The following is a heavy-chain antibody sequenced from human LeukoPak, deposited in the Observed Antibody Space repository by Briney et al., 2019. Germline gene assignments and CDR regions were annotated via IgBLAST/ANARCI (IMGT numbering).Heavy chain of an antibody. CDR2: ISAYNGNT. D-gene: IGHD2-15*01. Sequence: ASVKVSCKASGYTFTSYGISWVRHAPGQGLEWMGWISAYNGNTNYAQKLQGRVTMTTDTSTSTAYMELRSLRSDDTAVYYCARVGYCSGGSCSYYFDYWGQGTLVTVSS. CDR3: ARVGYCSGGSCSYYFDY. CDR1: GYTFTSYG. V-gene: IGHV1-18*01. J-gene: IGHJ4*02.